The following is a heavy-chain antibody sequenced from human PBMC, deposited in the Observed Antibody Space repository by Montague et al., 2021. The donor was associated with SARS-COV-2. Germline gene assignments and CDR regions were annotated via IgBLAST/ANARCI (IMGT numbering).Heavy chain of an antibody. D-gene: IGHD3-9*01. J-gene: IGHJ4*02. CDR2: IYTSGST. Sequence: TLSLTCTVSGGSISSGSYYWNWIRQPAGKGLEWIGRIYTSGSTXHNPSLKSRVTISVDTSKNQFSLKLSSVAAADTAVYYCARESLHLTGYYNDYFDYWGQGTLVTVSS. V-gene: IGHV4-61*02. CDR3: ARESLHLTGYYNDYFDY. CDR1: GGSISSGSYY.